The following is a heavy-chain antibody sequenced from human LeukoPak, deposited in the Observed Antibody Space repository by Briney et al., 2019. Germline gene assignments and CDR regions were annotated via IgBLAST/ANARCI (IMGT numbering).Heavy chain of an antibody. V-gene: IGHV4-59*01. CDR2: IHYSGST. J-gene: IGHJ4*02. CDR1: GGSISTYY. Sequence: PSETLSLTCTVSGGSISTYYWSWIRQPPGKGLEWIGYIHYSGSTTYNPSLKSRVTISLDTSKNQFSLKLSSVTAADTAVYYCASDYGSGSYRFDYWGQGTLVTVSS. D-gene: IGHD3-10*01. CDR3: ASDYGSGSYRFDY.